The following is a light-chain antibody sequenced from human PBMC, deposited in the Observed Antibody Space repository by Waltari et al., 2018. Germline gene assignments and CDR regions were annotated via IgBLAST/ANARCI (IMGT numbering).Light chain of an antibody. J-gene: IGKJ1*01. CDR2: KAS. Sequence: DIQMTQSPSTLSASVGDRVTITCRASQSLSNWLAWYQQKPGKAPKVLIYKASTLESGVSSMFSGSGSWTEFPLTIISLQPDDFATYYCQQYRNLWTFGQGTKVEIK. V-gene: IGKV1-5*03. CDR3: QQYRNLWT. CDR1: QSLSNW.